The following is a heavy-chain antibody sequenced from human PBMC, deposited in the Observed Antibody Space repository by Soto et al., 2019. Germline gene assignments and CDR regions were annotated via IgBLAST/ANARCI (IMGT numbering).Heavy chain of an antibody. CDR2: INRDGSST. J-gene: IGHJ4*02. CDR1: GFTFSSYW. D-gene: IGHD2-15*01. Sequence: GGSLRLSCAASGFTFSSYWMHWVSQAPGKGLEWVSRINRDGSSTSYADSVKGRFTISRDNAKNSLYLQMNSLRADDTAVYYCAREARLFCCGDNCYWGFDYWGLGTLVTVSS. V-gene: IGHV3-74*01. CDR3: AREARLFCCGDNCYWGFDY.